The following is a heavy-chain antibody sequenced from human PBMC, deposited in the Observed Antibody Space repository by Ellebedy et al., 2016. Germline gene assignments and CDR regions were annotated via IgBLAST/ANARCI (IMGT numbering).Heavy chain of an antibody. V-gene: IGHV3-7*01. J-gene: IGHJ4*02. D-gene: IGHD6-13*01. CDR2: IQQDGSEK. CDR1: GFTFSTFW. Sequence: GGSLRLSCAASGFTFSTFWMSWVRQAPGKGLEWVANIQQDGSEKNYVDSVKGRFTISRDNAKSSLYLQMNGLRADDTAVYYCAREGSSSHSNLDSWGQGTLVTVSS. CDR3: AREGSSSHSNLDS.